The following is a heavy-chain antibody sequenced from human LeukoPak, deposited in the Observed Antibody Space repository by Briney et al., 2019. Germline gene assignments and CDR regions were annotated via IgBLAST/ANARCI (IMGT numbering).Heavy chain of an antibody. V-gene: IGHV3-66*04. CDR2: IDSVGST. CDR3: ARRMFDSGYGMDV. Sequence: GGSLRLSRAAPGFTLNSIYMGRVRQGPGKGPEGVSVIDSVGSTYYADSVKGRFTISRDNSKNTLYLQMNSLRAEDTAVYYCARRMFDSGYGMDVWGQGTTVTVSS. D-gene: IGHD1-26*01. J-gene: IGHJ6*02. CDR1: GFTLNSIY.